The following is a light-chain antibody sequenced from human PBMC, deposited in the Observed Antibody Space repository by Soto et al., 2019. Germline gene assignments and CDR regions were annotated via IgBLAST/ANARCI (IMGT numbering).Light chain of an antibody. Sequence: QSVLTQPPSASGTPGQRVTISCSGSSSNIGSNTVNWYQQLPGTAPKLLIYSSNQRPSGVPDRFSGYKSGTSASLAISGLQSEDEADYYCAAWDDSLNGQVFGGGTKLTVL. CDR1: SSNIGSNT. J-gene: IGLJ2*01. CDR2: SSN. CDR3: AAWDDSLNGQV. V-gene: IGLV1-44*01.